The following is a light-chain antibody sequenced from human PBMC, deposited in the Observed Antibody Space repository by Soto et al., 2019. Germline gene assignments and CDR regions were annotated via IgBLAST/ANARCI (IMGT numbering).Light chain of an antibody. CDR3: QQFGSSPGFT. J-gene: IGKJ3*01. V-gene: IGKV3-20*01. CDR2: AAS. CDR1: QSINNRY. Sequence: EIVLTQSPGTLSLSPGERATLSCRASQSINNRYLAWYQQKPGQAPRLLIYAASSRATGIPDRFSGSGSGTGFNLTISRLEPEDFAVYYCQQFGSSPGFTFGPGTKVDIK.